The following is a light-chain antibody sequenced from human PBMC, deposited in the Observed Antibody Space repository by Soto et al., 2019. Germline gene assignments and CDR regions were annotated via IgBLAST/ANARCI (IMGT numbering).Light chain of an antibody. Sequence: QLTQSPSSLSASFGDRLTFTCRASEDISSYLVWYQQKPGAAPKLLIYAASALHSGVPSRFSGSGSGTDFTLTISSLHPEDFAVYFCQQFKNYPITFGQGTRLEIK. CDR1: EDISSY. J-gene: IGKJ5*01. CDR2: AAS. V-gene: IGKV1-9*01. CDR3: QQFKNYPIT.